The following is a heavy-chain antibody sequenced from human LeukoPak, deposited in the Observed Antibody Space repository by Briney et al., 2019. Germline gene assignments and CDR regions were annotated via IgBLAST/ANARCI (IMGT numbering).Heavy chain of an antibody. CDR3: ARDRYSSSWFRY. CDR2: IYSGGST. V-gene: IGHV3-66*01. J-gene: IGHJ4*02. CDR1: GGSISSYY. D-gene: IGHD6-13*01. Sequence: LPSETLSLTCTVSGGSISSYYWSWIRQPPGKGLEWVSVIYSGGSTYYADSVKGRFTISRDNSKNTLYLQMNSLRAEDTAVYYCARDRYSSSWFRYWGQGTLVTVSS.